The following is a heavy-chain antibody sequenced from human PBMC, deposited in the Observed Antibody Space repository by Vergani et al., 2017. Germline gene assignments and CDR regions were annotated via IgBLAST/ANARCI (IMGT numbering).Heavy chain of an antibody. Sequence: EVQLLESGGDLVQPGGSLRLSCAASGFTFNHYAMNWVRQAPGKGLEWVSGIRGSGGRKYYAGSVKGRFTISRDSSKNTLYLQMNRLSTGDTAVYYGAKASPRNSGYDYLYYYHAMVVCCHQGTVTVSS. CDR1: GFTFNHYA. CDR3: AKASPRNSGYDYLYYYHAMVV. V-gene: IGHV3-23*01. J-gene: IGHJ6*02. D-gene: IGHD5-12*01. CDR2: IRGSGGRK.